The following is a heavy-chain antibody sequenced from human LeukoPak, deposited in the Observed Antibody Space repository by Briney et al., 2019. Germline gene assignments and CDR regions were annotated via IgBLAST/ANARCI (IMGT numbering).Heavy chain of an antibody. CDR3: ARADYLYYYYYGMDV. J-gene: IGHJ6*04. CDR1: GGSISSGDYY. Sequence: PSETLSLTCTVSGGSISSGDYYWSWIRQPPGKGLEWIGYIYYSGSTYYNPSLKSRVTISVDTSKNQFSLKPSSVTAADTAVYYCARADYLYYYYYGMDVWGKGTTVTVSS. V-gene: IGHV4-30-4*01. CDR2: IYYSGST. D-gene: IGHD4-11*01.